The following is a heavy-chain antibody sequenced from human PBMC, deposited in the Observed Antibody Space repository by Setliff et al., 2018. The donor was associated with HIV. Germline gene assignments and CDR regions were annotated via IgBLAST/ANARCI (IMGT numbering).Heavy chain of an antibody. Sequence: SETLSLTCTVSGGSISSSTYYWGWIRQPPGKGLEWIGTIYYSGSTYYNPSLKSRLTISVDTSKNQFSLKLSSVTAADTAVYFCAKTIGRYFDIFDNWGQGTLVTVSS. CDR3: AKTIGRYFDIFDN. CDR2: IYYSGST. CDR1: GGSISSSTYY. J-gene: IGHJ4*02. V-gene: IGHV4-39*01. D-gene: IGHD3-9*01.